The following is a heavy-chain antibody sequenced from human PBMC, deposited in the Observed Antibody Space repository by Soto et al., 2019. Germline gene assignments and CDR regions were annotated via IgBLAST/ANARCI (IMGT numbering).Heavy chain of an antibody. CDR2: IYHSGST. Sequence: SETLSLTCAVSGGSISSSNWWSGVRQPPGKGLEWIGEIYHSGSTNYNPSLKSRVTISVDKSKNQFSLKLSSVTAADTAVYYCARDLEYYYGSGTNWFDPWGQGTLVTVSS. J-gene: IGHJ5*02. V-gene: IGHV4-4*02. CDR3: ARDLEYYYGSGTNWFDP. D-gene: IGHD3-10*01. CDR1: GGSISSSNW.